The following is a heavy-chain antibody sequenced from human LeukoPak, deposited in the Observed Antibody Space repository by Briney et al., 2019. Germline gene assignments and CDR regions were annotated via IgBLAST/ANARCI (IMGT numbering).Heavy chain of an antibody. CDR2: IRDSGGST. V-gene: IGHV3-23*01. D-gene: IGHD3-22*01. CDR3: AKALGRYYDSSGYYAIDY. Sequence: GGSLRLSCAASGFTFSDYAMNWVRQAPGKGLEWVSAIRDSGGSTYYTDSVKGRFTISRDNSKNTLYLQMHSLRAEDTAVYYCAKALGRYYDSSGYYAIDYWGQGTLVTVSS. J-gene: IGHJ4*02. CDR1: GFTFSDYA.